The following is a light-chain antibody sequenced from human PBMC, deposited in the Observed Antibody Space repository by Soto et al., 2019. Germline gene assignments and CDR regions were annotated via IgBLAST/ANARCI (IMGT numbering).Light chain of an antibody. CDR1: SSDVGGYYS. Sequence: QSALTQPASVSGSPGQSITISCTGTSSDVGGYYSVSWYQQHPGKAPKLMIYDVTNRPSGVSNRFSGSKSGNTASLTISGLKAEDEADYYCSSYTSRSTDVFGTGTKLTVL. J-gene: IGLJ1*01. CDR3: SSYTSRSTDV. CDR2: DVT. V-gene: IGLV2-14*01.